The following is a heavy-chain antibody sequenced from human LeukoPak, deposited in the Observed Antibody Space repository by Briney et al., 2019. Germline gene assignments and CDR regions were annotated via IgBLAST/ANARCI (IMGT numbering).Heavy chain of an antibody. CDR3: ARDHDSSGYYRPTAGNFDY. J-gene: IGHJ4*02. CDR1: GYTFTSYG. CDR2: ISAYNGNT. Sequence: ASVKVSCKASGYTFTSYGISWVRQAPGQGLEWMGWISAYNGNTNYAQKLQGRVTMTTDTSTSTAYMELRSLRSDDTAVYYCARDHDSSGYYRPTAGNFDYWGQGTLVTVSS. D-gene: IGHD3-22*01. V-gene: IGHV1-18*01.